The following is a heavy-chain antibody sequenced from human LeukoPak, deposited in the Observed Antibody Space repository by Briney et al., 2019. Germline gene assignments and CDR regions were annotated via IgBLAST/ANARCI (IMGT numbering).Heavy chain of an antibody. CDR2: INPSGGST. V-gene: IGHV1-46*01. CDR1: GYTFTSYY. CDR3: ARYPLPWYFDL. J-gene: IGHJ2*01. Sequence: ASVKVSCKASGYTFTSYYMHWVRQAPGQGLERMGIINPSGGSTSYAQKFQGRVTMTTDTSTSTAYMELRSLRSDDTAVYYCARYPLPWYFDLWGRGTLVTVSS.